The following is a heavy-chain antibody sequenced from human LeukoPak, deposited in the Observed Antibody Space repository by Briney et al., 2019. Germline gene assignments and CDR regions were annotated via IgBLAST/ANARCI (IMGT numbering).Heavy chain of an antibody. J-gene: IGHJ5*02. V-gene: IGHV3-30-3*01. Sequence: GGSLRLSCAASGFTFSSYAMHWVRQAPGKELEWVAVISYDGSNKYYADSVKGRFTISRDNSKNTLYLQMNSLRAEDTAVYYCAREGYDFWSGYTNWFDPWGQGTLVTVSS. CDR2: ISYDGSNK. D-gene: IGHD3-3*01. CDR1: GFTFSSYA. CDR3: AREGYDFWSGYTNWFDP.